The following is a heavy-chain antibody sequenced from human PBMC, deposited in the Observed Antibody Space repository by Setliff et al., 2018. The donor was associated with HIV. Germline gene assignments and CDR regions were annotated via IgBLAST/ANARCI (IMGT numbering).Heavy chain of an antibody. J-gene: IGHJ4*02. CDR3: AGLSDFLDY. V-gene: IGHV4-34*12. CDR1: GGALSGYS. Sequence: PSETLSLTCAVYGGALSGYSWSWIRQPPGKGLEWIGEIFHNGTIKYNPSLKSRVALSIDTSKSQISLTLTSLTTADTAVYYCAGLSDFLDYWGLGNLVTVSS. D-gene: IGHD2-21*01. CDR2: IFHNGTI.